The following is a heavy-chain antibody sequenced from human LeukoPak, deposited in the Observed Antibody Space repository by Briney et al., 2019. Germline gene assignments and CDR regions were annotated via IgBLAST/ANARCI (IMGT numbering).Heavy chain of an antibody. J-gene: IGHJ4*02. D-gene: IGHD2-15*01. CDR3: ARDLGVCSGGTCYSVYDY. V-gene: IGHV3-7*01. Sequence: PGGSLRLSCAASGFIVSRYWMSWVRQAPGKGLEWVADIKEDGSEKHCVDSVKGRFTISSDNAESSLYLQMNSLRAEDTAIYYCARDLGVCSGGTCYSVYDYWGQGTLVTVSS. CDR2: IKEDGSEK. CDR1: GFIVSRYW.